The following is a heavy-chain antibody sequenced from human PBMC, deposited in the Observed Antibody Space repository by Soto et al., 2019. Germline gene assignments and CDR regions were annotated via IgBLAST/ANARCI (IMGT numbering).Heavy chain of an antibody. Sequence: EVQLLESGGGLVQPGGSLRLSCAASGFTFNNYAMTWVRQAPGKGLEWVSAISGGGDTTSYADSVKGRFTVSRDGSKNTLYLQMSSLRADDTAIYYCAKGRGGSGSLTPRVDFWGQGTLVTVSS. J-gene: IGHJ4*02. CDR1: GFTFNNYA. CDR2: ISGGGDTT. D-gene: IGHD3-10*01. CDR3: AKGRGGSGSLTPRVDF. V-gene: IGHV3-23*01.